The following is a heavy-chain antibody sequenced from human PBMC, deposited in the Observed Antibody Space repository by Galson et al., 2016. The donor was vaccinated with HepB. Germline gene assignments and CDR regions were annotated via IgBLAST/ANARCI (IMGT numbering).Heavy chain of an antibody. CDR3: AKISVQYSYHYWGFDY. CDR2: IWHDGSNK. CDR1: EFTFSTYG. D-gene: IGHD5-18*01. J-gene: IGHJ4*02. Sequence: SLRLSCAASEFTFSTYGMHWVRQAPGKGLEWVALIWHDGSNKYYADSVKGRFTISRDNPKNTLYLQMNSLKVEDTAGYYCAKISVQYSYHYWGFDYWGQGTLVTVSS. V-gene: IGHV3-33*06.